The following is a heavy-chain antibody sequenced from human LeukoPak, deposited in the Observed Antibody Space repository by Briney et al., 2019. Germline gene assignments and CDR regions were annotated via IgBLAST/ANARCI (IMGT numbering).Heavy chain of an antibody. V-gene: IGHV1-18*01. J-gene: IGHJ4*02. CDR1: GYTFTSYG. CDR2: INAYNGST. CDR3: ARDPDYDILTGYPFDY. Sequence: GASVKVSCKASGYTFTSYGISWVRQAPGQGLEWMGWINAYNGSTNYAQKLQGRVTMTTDTSTSTAYMELRSLRSDDTAVYYCARDPDYDILTGYPFDYWGQGTLVTVSS. D-gene: IGHD3-9*01.